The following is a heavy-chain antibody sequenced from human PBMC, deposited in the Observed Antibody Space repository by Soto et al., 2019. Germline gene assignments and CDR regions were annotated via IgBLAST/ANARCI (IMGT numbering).Heavy chain of an antibody. CDR2: IIPSFGTA. V-gene: IGHV1-69*01. CDR3: ARGDYYDSSALLAYYYGMDV. J-gene: IGHJ6*02. D-gene: IGHD3-22*01. Sequence: QVQLVQSGAEVKKPGSSVKVSCKASGGTFSSYAISWVRQAPGQGLEWMGGIIPSFGTANYAQKFQGRVTITADESTSTAYMELSSLRSEDTAVYYCARGDYYDSSALLAYYYGMDVWGQGTTVTVSS. CDR1: GGTFSSYA.